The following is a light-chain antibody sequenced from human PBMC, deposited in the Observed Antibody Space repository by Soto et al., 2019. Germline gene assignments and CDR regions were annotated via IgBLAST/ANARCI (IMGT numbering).Light chain of an antibody. CDR2: QVN. Sequence: QPVLTQPASLPGSPGQSITISCTRASSDIGAYDYVSWFQQHPGKAPKLMISQVNNRPSGVSNRFSGSKSGNTAYLTISGLQVEDEAEYSCVSFTTTSAHVFGSGTKLTVL. J-gene: IGLJ6*01. CDR1: SSDIGAYDY. CDR3: VSFTTTSAHV. V-gene: IGLV2-14*01.